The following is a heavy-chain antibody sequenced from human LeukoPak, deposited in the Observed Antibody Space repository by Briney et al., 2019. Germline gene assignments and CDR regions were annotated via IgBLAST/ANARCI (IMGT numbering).Heavy chain of an antibody. Sequence: GGSLRLSCVGPEFTFSTYWMSWVRQAPGKGLEWLANIKQDGGEEYYVDSVKGRFTISRDNAKNSLYLQINSLRADDTAIYYCATEYKGYWGQGTLVTVSS. CDR2: IKQDGGEE. V-gene: IGHV3-7*05. CDR1: EFTFSTYW. CDR3: ATEYKGY. J-gene: IGHJ4*02. D-gene: IGHD2-15*01.